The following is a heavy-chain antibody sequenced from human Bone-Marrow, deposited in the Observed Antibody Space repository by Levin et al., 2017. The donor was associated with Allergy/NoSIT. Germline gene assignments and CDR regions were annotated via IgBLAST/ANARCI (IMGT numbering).Heavy chain of an antibody. V-gene: IGHV1-8*01. CDR3: AREPAAMKNYYYYGMDV. J-gene: IGHJ6*02. CDR2: MNPNSGNT. D-gene: IGHD2-2*01. Sequence: AASVKVSCKASGYTFTSYDINWVRQATGQGLEWMGWMNPNSGNTGYAQKFQGRVTMTRNTSISTAYMELSSLRSEDTAVYYCAREPAAMKNYYYYGMDVWGQGTTVTVSS. CDR1: GYTFTSYD.